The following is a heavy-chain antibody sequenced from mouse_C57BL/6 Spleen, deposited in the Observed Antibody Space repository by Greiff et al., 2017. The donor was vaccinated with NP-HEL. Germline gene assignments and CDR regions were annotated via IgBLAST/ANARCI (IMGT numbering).Heavy chain of an antibody. J-gene: IGHJ4*01. CDR1: GFTFSDYG. CDR2: ISSGSSTI. Sequence: EVKLQESGGGLVKPGGSLKLSCAAPGFTFSDYGMHWVRQAPEKGLEWVAYISSGSSTIYYADTVKGRFTISRDNAKNTLFLQMTSLRSEDTAMYYCARGVIYYVMDYWGQGTSVTVSS. CDR3: ARGVIYYVMDY. V-gene: IGHV5-17*01.